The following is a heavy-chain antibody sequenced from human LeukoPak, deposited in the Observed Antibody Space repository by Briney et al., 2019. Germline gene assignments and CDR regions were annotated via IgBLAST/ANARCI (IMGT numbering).Heavy chain of an antibody. CDR2: IKEDGSEK. J-gene: IGHJ4*02. CDR1: GFTFSNYF. Sequence: GGSLRLSCAASGFTFSNYFMSWVRQAPGKGLEWVANIKEDGSEKYYVDSVKGRFTISRDNAKNSLYLEMNSLRVEDTAVYYCTRDRYGDWGQGTLVTVSS. V-gene: IGHV3-7*05. D-gene: IGHD5-18*01. CDR3: TRDRYGD.